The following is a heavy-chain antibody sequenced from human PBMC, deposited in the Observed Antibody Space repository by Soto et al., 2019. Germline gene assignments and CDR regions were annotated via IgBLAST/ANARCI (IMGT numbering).Heavy chain of an antibody. D-gene: IGHD3-22*01. J-gene: IGHJ3*02. CDR1: GGSFSGYY. CDR3: ARFYYDSSGYYYSDAFDI. Sequence: QVQLQQWGAGLLKPSETLSLTCAVYGGSFSGYYWSWIRQPPGKGLEWIGEINHSGSTNYNPSLMSRVTISVDTSKNQFSLKLSSVTAADTAVYYCARFYYDSSGYYYSDAFDIWGQGTMVTVSS. CDR2: INHSGST. V-gene: IGHV4-34*01.